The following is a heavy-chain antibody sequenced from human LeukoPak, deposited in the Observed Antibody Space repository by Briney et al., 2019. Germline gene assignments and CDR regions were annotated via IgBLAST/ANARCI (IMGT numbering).Heavy chain of an antibody. CDR2: IYYSGST. CDR1: GGSISSYY. CDR3: ARHPYQLLWLSWLDR. V-gene: IGHV4-59*07. J-gene: IGHJ5*02. D-gene: IGHD2-2*01. Sequence: SDTLSLTCTVSGGSISSYYWRWLRQPPGKGLEWIGYIYYSGSTNYNPSLKSRVTLSVDTSKNQFSLKRSSVTAAETAVYYCARHPYQLLWLSWLDRWGQGSLVTVSS.